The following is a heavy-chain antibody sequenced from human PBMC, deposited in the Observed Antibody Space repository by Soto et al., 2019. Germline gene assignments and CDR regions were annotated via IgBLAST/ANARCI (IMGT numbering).Heavy chain of an antibody. V-gene: IGHV3-30*03. Sequence: PGESLKISCAASGLTFSSYGIHWVRQAPGKGLECVEAISHDGNDQNYVDSVKGRFTISRDNSKNMLYLKMNSLRAEDTAVYYCARDPGDYVWGSYRYRSRGMDVWGQGTTVTVSS. D-gene: IGHD3-16*02. CDR3: ARDPGDYVWGSYRYRSRGMDV. J-gene: IGHJ6*02. CDR1: GLTFSSYG. CDR2: ISHDGNDQ.